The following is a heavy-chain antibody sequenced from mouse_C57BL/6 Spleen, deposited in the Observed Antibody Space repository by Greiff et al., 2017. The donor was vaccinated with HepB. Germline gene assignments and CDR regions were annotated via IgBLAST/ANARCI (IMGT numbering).Heavy chain of an antibody. J-gene: IGHJ4*01. CDR1: GTSFTGYY. D-gene: IGHD1-1*01. V-gene: IGHV1-31*01. CDR3: ATYYGSSFLYAMDY. Sequence: EVKLMESGPELVKPGASVKKSCKASGTSFTGYYMPGGKRSNVNILDWIGYIYPYNGVSSYNQKFKGKATLTVDKSSSTAYMELRSLTSEDSAVYYCATYYGSSFLYAMDYWGQGTSVTVSS. CDR2: IYPYNGVS.